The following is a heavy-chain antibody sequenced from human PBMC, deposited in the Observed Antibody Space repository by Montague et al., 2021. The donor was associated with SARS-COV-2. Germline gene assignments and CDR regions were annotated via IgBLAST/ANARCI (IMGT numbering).Heavy chain of an antibody. CDR1: GGSISTHY. CDR3: AGDFDL. CDR2: INNSGST. Sequence: SETLSLTCTVSGGSISTHYWSWIRQPPGKGLEWIGYINNSGSTNYNPSLKSRVTISVDTSKNQFSLKLRSVTAADTAVYYCAGDFDLWGRGTLVTVSS. J-gene: IGHJ2*01. V-gene: IGHV4-59*11.